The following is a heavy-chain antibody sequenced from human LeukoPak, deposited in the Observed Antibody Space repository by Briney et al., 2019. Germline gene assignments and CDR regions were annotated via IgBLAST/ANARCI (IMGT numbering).Heavy chain of an antibody. V-gene: IGHV1-46*01. D-gene: IGHD6-13*01. J-gene: IGHJ4*02. CDR2: INPSGGST. Sequence: GASVKVSCQASGYTFTSYYMHWVRQAPGQGLKCMGIINPSGGSTSYAQKFQGRVTMTRDMSTSTVYMELSSLRSEDTAVYYCARDLGYSSSFDYWGQGTLVTVSS. CDR3: ARDLGYSSSFDY. CDR1: GYTFTSYY.